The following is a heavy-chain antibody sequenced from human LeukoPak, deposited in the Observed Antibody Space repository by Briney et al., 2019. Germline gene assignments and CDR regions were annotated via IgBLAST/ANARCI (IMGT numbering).Heavy chain of an antibody. V-gene: IGHV3-9*01. J-gene: IGHJ4*02. D-gene: IGHD1-26*01. CDR3: AKDPSRGPYEDY. CDR1: GFTFDDYA. Sequence: PGGSLRLSCAASGFTFDDYAMHWVRQAPGKGLEWVSGISWNSGSIGYADSVKGRFTISRDNAKNSLYLQMNSLRAEDTALYYCAKDPSRGPYEDYWGQGTLVTVSS. CDR2: ISWNSGSI.